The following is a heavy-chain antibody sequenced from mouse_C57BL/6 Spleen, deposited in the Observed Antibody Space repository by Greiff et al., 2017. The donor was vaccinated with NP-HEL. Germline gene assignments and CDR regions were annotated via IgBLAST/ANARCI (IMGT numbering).Heavy chain of an antibody. CDR1: GYAFSSYW. V-gene: IGHV1-80*01. CDR2: IYPGDGDT. D-gene: IGHD1-1*01. Sequence: VQLQQSGAELVKPGASVKISCKASGYAFSSYWMNWVKQRPGTGLEWIGQIYPGDGDTNYNGKFKGKATLTADKSSSTAYMQLSSLTSEDSAVYFCARYYGSSHRYFDVWGTGTTVTVSS. CDR3: ARYYGSSHRYFDV. J-gene: IGHJ1*03.